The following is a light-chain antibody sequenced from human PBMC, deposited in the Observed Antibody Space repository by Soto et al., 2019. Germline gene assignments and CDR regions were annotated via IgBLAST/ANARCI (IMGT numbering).Light chain of an antibody. J-gene: IGLJ1*01. Sequence: SVLTQPLSASGTPGQRGTISCSGSSSNIGSNYVYWYQQLPGTAPKLLIYRNNQRPSGAPDRFSGSKSGTSASLAISGLRSEDEADYYCAAWDDSLSGFYVFGTGTKVTVL. CDR1: SSNIGSNY. CDR3: AAWDDSLSGFYV. V-gene: IGLV1-47*01. CDR2: RNN.